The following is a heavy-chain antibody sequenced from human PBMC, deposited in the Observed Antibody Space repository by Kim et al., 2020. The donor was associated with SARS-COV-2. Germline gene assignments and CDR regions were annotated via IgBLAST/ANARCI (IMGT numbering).Heavy chain of an antibody. Sequence: GGSLRLSCSASGFTFNNVDMNWVRQAPGKGLEWVSSIDTTGINIAYADSVRGRFTISRDNGKKSLYLQMNSLKAEDTAVYYCARDPNWGGGSWGQGTLVTVSS. D-gene: IGHD2-21*01. CDR1: GFTFNNVD. V-gene: IGHV3-21*01. CDR3: ARDPNWGGGS. CDR2: IDTTGINI. J-gene: IGHJ1*01.